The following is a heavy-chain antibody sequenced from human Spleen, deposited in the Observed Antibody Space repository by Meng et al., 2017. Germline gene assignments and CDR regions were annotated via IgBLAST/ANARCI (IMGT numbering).Heavy chain of an antibody. CDR3: ARGGGCSGGSCYPIDY. CDR1: GGSVSSGSSY. J-gene: IGHJ4*02. CDR2: VNHRGST. V-gene: IGHV4-61*01. D-gene: IGHD2-15*01. Sequence: QVQPHESCPRLVSPSDTLSLTCTVSGGSVSSGSSYWSWIRQPPGKGLDWIGEVNHRGSTNYNPSLKSRVSISVDTSKNQFSLRLSSVTAADTAVYYCARGGGCSGGSCYPIDYWGQGTLVTVSS.